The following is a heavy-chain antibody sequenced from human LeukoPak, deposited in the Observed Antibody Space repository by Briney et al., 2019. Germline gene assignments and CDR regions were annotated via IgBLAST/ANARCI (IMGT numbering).Heavy chain of an antibody. V-gene: IGHV4-39*01. D-gene: IGHD5-18*01. CDR1: GVSISSSSNY. CDR2: IYYSGST. J-gene: IGHJ6*03. Sequence: SETLSLTCTVSGVSISSSSNYWGWIRQPPGKGLEWIGHIYYSGSTYYNASLKSRVTISVDTSKNQFSQELRSVTAADTAVYYCARLGVGYNFGYPYYYYMDVWGKGTTVTVSS. CDR3: ARLGVGYNFGYPYYYYMDV.